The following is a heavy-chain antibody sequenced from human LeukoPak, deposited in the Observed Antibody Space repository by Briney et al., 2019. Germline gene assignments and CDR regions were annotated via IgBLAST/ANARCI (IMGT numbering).Heavy chain of an antibody. V-gene: IGHV1-18*01. CDR1: GYTFINYG. D-gene: IGHD6-13*01. J-gene: IGHJ5*01. Sequence: ASVKVSCKASGYTFINYGISWVRQAPGQGLEWMGWIYPYTGNTNYAQMVQGRVTMTTDTSTRTAYMELTSLTSYDTAVYYCARGGQQLVWFDSWGQGTLVTVSS. CDR2: IYPYTGNT. CDR3: ARGGQQLVWFDS.